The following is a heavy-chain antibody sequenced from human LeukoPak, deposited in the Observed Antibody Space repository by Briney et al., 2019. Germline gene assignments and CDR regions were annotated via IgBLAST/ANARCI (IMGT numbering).Heavy chain of an antibody. D-gene: IGHD2-2*01. CDR2: IHTGGGT. CDR1: GGSGGSVSSGSYY. J-gene: IGHJ4*02. V-gene: IGHV4-61*02. Sequence: SQTLSLTCTVSGGSGGSVSSGSYYWSSIRQPAGKGLEWIGRIHTGGGTKYNPSLKSRLTISRDTSKNQFSLKLTSVTAADTAVYYCARYCSSSSCYSDAFDYWGPGSLVTVSS. CDR3: ARYCSSSSCYSDAFDY.